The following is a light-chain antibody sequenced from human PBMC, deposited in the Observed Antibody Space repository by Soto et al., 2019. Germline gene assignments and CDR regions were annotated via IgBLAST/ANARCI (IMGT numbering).Light chain of an antibody. CDR2: YAS. CDR3: QQRHNRPTST. J-gene: IGKJ5*01. Sequence: IVLIQSPATLYVSPGDRATLSCRASPNISNYLIWYPQKPGEAPSRLIYYASTRATGSPAKFSGSGSGTDFTLTIDNLVPEEYATEYCQQRHNRPTSTFGQGTRLEMK. V-gene: IGKV3-11*01. CDR1: PNISNY.